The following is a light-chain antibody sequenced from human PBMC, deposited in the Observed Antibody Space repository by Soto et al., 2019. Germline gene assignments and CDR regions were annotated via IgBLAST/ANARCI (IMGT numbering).Light chain of an antibody. Sequence: QSVLTQPPSASGTPGQGVTISCSGSSSNIGSHVVYWYQQLAGTAPKLLMYNNNQRPSGVPDRLSGSKSGTSASLVISGLQSEDEADYYCAVWDDSLDGWVFGGGTQLTVL. V-gene: IGLV1-44*01. CDR1: SSNIGSHV. CDR3: AVWDDSLDGWV. CDR2: NNN. J-gene: IGLJ3*02.